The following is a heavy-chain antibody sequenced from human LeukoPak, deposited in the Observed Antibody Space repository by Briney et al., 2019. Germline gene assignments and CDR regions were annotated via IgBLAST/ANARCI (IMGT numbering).Heavy chain of an antibody. J-gene: IGHJ5*02. D-gene: IGHD3-10*01. CDR3: ARDLYGYYGSGILGS. CDR1: GFTFSSYG. V-gene: IGHV3-30*02. Sequence: GGSLRLSCAASGFTFSSYGMHWVRQAPGKGLEWVAFIRYDGSNKYYADSVKGRFTISRDNSKNTLYLQMNSLRAEDTAVYYCARDLYGYYGSGILGSWGQGTLVTVSS. CDR2: IRYDGSNK.